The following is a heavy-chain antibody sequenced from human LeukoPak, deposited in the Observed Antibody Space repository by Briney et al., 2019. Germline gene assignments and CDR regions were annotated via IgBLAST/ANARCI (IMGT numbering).Heavy chain of an antibody. CDR2: IYPGESDT. CDR3: ARPRKTAAGIFDY. Sequence: GESLQISCKASGYSFTNYWIGWVRQMPGKGLEWMGFIYPGESDTRYRPSFQGQVTISADKSISTAYLQWSSLKASDTAMYYCARPRKTAAGIFDYWGQGTLVAVSS. CDR1: GYSFTNYW. J-gene: IGHJ4*02. D-gene: IGHD6-13*01. V-gene: IGHV5-51*01.